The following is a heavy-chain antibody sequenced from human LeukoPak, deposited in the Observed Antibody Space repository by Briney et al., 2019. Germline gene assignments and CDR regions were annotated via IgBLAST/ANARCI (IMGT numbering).Heavy chain of an antibody. J-gene: IGHJ3*02. Sequence: PGGSLRLSCATSGFTFSNYGMNWVRQAPGKGLEWVSSISSSSSYIYYADSVKGRFTISRDNAKNSLYLQMNSLRAEDTAVYYCASYDFWDAFDIWGQGTMVTVSS. CDR2: ISSSSSYI. CDR1: GFTFSNYG. D-gene: IGHD3-3*01. V-gene: IGHV3-21*01. CDR3: ASYDFWDAFDI.